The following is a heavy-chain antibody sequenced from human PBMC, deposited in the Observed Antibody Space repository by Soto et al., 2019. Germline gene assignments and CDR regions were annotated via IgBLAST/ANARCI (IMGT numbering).Heavy chain of an antibody. CDR3: AKTDRKLPLWFTIGDV. Sequence: PGGSLRLSCAASGFTFDTYGIHWVRQAPGKGLEWVAVISYDGNNKYYADSVKGRFIVSRDNSKNTLYLQMSRLKPEDTAVYYCAKTDRKLPLWFTIGDVWGQGTTVTVSS. D-gene: IGHD3-10*01. V-gene: IGHV3-30*04. J-gene: IGHJ6*02. CDR1: GFTFDTYG. CDR2: ISYDGNNK.